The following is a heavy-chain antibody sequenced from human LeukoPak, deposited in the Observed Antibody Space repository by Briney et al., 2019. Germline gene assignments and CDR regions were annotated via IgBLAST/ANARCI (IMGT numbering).Heavy chain of an antibody. J-gene: IGHJ4*02. V-gene: IGHV4-38-2*02. D-gene: IGHD3-22*01. Sequence: PSETLSLTCTVSGYSISSGYYWGWIRQPPGKGLDWIGSTYYSGSTYYNPSLKSRFTISVDTSKNQFSLKLSSVTAADTAVYYCVNYYDSSDYQQPNHFDYWGQGTLVTVSS. CDR3: VNYYDSSDYQQPNHFDY. CDR2: TYYSGST. CDR1: GYSISSGYY.